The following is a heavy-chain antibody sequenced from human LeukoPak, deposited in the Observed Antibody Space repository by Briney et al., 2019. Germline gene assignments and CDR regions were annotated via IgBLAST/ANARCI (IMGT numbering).Heavy chain of an antibody. D-gene: IGHD1-1*01. CDR3: ARDVERYAHYYYYMDV. CDR2: IYTSGST. Sequence: PSQTLSLTCTVSGGSISSGSYYWSWIRQPAGKGLEWIGRIYTSGSTNYNPSLKSRVTISVDTSKNQFSLKLSSVTAADTAVYYCARDVERYAHYYYYMDVWGKGTTVTVSS. J-gene: IGHJ6*03. CDR1: GGSISSGSYY. V-gene: IGHV4-61*02.